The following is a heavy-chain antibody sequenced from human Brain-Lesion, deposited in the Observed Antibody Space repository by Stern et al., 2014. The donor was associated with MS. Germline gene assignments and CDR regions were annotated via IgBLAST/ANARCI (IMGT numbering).Heavy chain of an antibody. CDR3: ARDITGSSAYFAY. Sequence: VQLVESGGDLVQPGRSLSLSCAAFGFTFDDYAMHWVRQAPGKGLEWVAGIRWNSGTIGYADSVKGRFTTSRDNAYSSLYLQMNSLRPEDTALYYCARDITGSSAYFAYWGQGTLVTVSS. CDR2: IRWNSGTI. CDR1: GFTFDDYA. V-gene: IGHV3-9*01. J-gene: IGHJ4*02. D-gene: IGHD1-14*01.